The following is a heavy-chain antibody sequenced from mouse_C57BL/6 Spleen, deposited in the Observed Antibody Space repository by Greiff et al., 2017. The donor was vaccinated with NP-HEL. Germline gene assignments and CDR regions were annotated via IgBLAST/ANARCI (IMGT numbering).Heavy chain of an antibody. Sequence: QVQLQQPGAELVKPGASVKLSCKASGYTFTSYWMQWVKQRPGQGLEWIGEIDPSDSYTNYNQKFKGKATLTVDTSSSTAYMQLSSLTSEDSAVYYCERVGSYCGGRCFDVWGTGTTVTVSS. CDR2: IDPSDSYT. CDR1: GYTFTSYW. J-gene: IGHJ1*03. V-gene: IGHV1-50*01. D-gene: IGHD2-12*01. CDR3: ERVGSYCGGRCFDV.